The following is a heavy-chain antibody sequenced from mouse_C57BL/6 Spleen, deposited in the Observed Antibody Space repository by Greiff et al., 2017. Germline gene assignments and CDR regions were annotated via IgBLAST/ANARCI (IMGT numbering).Heavy chain of an antibody. D-gene: IGHD2-1*01. Sequence: EVQGVESGGGLVKPGGSLKLSCAASGFTFSSYAMSWVRQTPEKRLEWVATISDGGSYTYYPDNVKGRFTISRDNAKNTLYLQMSHLKSEDTAMYYCARGGYYGNYVGYWGQGTTLTVSS. CDR1: GFTFSSYA. CDR3: ARGGYYGNYVGY. J-gene: IGHJ2*01. V-gene: IGHV5-4*01. CDR2: ISDGGSYT.